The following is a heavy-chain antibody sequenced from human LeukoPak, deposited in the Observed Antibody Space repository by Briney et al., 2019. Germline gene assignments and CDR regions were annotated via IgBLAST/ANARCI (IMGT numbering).Heavy chain of an antibody. CDR1: GGTFSSYA. CDR2: IIPILGIA. D-gene: IGHD6-6*01. J-gene: IGHJ4*02. Sequence: SVKVSCKASGGTFSSYAISWVRQAPGQGLEWMGRIIPILGIANYAQKFQGRVTITADKSTSTAYMELSSLRSEDTAVYYCARGGSVNSSSSAYYFDYWGQGTLVTVSS. CDR3: ARGGSVNSSSSAYYFDY. V-gene: IGHV1-69*04.